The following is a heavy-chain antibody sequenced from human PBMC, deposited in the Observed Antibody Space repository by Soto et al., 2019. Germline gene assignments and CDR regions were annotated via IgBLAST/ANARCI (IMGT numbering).Heavy chain of an antibody. D-gene: IGHD1-26*01. Sequence: ASVRVSCKASGYTFTGYAMHWVRQAPGQRLEWMGWINAGNGNTKYSQKFQGRVTITRDTSASTAYMELSSLRSEDTAVYYCAFMAQVGATLFDYWGQGTLVTVSS. V-gene: IGHV1-3*01. CDR2: INAGNGNT. CDR1: GYTFTGYA. J-gene: IGHJ4*02. CDR3: AFMAQVGATLFDY.